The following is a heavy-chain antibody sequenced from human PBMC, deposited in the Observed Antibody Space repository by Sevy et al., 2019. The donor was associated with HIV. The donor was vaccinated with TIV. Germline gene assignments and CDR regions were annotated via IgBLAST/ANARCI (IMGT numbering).Heavy chain of an antibody. CDR3: ATHAGIAAAGGVFDY. Sequence: GGSLRLSCAASGFTFSDHYMEWVRQAPGKGLEWVGRIRNKADSYTTEYAASVKGRFTISRGDSKNSLYLLMNSLKTEDTAVYYCATHAGIAAAGGVFDYWGQGTLVTVSS. J-gene: IGHJ4*02. V-gene: IGHV3-72*01. D-gene: IGHD6-13*01. CDR1: GFTFSDHY. CDR2: IRNKADSYTT.